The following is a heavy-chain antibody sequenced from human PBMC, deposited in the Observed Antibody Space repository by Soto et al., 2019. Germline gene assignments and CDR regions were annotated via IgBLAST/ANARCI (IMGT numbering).Heavy chain of an antibody. Sequence: QVQLVESGGGVVQPGRSLRLSCAASGFPFTTYGMHWVREGPSKGLEWVAVISYDGSNRYYADSVKGRFTNSRDNSKNTLYLQMNDLRPEDTALYYCVGGQYYFDYRGQGTLVTVSS. CDR1: GFPFTTYG. J-gene: IGHJ4*02. CDR3: VGGQYYFDY. V-gene: IGHV3-30*03. D-gene: IGHD3-10*01. CDR2: ISYDGSNR.